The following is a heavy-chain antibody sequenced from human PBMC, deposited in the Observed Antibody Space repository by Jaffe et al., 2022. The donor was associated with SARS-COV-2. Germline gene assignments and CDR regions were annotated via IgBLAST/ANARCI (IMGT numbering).Heavy chain of an antibody. CDR3: ARDLPHRSSDC. V-gene: IGHV3-7*01. Sequence: EVQLVESGGGLVQPGESLRLSCAASEFTISSYWMSWVRQAPGKGLEWVANINQDGGGKYYGDSVKGRFTISRDNAKNSFYLQMNSLRAEDTAVYYCARDLPHRSSDCWGQGTLVTVSS. CDR1: EFTISSYW. CDR2: INQDGGGK. J-gene: IGHJ4*02.